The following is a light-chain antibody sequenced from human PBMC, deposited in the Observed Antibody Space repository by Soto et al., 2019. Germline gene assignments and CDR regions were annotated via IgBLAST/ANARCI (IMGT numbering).Light chain of an antibody. Sequence: DIVMTQSPDSLAVSLGERATIHCTSSQSVLYSAKNKNFLTWYQQKPGQPPKLLIYWASTRESGVPDRFTGSGSGTDFTLTINSLQAEDAAVYYCQQHYINPITFGQGTRLEIK. CDR1: QSVLYSAKNKNF. J-gene: IGKJ5*01. V-gene: IGKV4-1*01. CDR2: WAS. CDR3: QQHYINPIT.